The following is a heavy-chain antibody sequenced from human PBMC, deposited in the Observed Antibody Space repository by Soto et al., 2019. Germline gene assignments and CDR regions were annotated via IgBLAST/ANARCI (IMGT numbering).Heavy chain of an antibody. Sequence: QVQLVQSGAEVKRPGSSVKVSCKASGDTFNFYSINWVRQAPGVGLEWMGRVNPIVSMSNYAQKFQGRVTMNADKSTSTAYMELSSLRSEDTASYYCASSYGSGYRAFDYWGQGALVTVSS. CDR2: VNPIVSMS. J-gene: IGHJ4*02. CDR1: GDTFNFYS. CDR3: ASSYGSGYRAFDY. V-gene: IGHV1-69*02. D-gene: IGHD3-10*01.